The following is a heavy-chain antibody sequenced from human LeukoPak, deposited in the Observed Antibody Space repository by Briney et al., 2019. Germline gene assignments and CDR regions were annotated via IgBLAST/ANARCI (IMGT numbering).Heavy chain of an antibody. J-gene: IGHJ4*02. CDR2: IYYSGST. CDR3: ARLNVDTAMDFDY. Sequence: SETLSLTCTVSGGSISSYYWSWIRQPPGKGLEWIGYIYYSGSTNYNPSLKSRVTISVDRSKNQFSLKLSSVTAADTAVYYCARLNVDTAMDFDYWGQGTLVTVSS. D-gene: IGHD5-18*01. CDR1: GGSISSYY. V-gene: IGHV4-59*12.